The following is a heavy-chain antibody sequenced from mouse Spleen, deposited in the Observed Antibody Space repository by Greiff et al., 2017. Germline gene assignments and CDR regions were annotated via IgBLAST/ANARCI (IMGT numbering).Heavy chain of an antibody. V-gene: IGHV2-5*01. D-gene: IGHD1-1*01. J-gene: IGHJ4*01. Sequence: QVQLQQSGPGLVQPSQSLSITCTVSGFSLTSYGVHWVRQSPGKGLEWLGVIWRGGSTDYNAAFMSRLSITKDNSKSQVFFKMNSLQADDTAIYYCAKNYPLYYGISYGGAMDYWGQGTSVTVSS. CDR1: GFSLTSYG. CDR3: AKNYPLYYGISYGGAMDY. CDR2: IWRGGST.